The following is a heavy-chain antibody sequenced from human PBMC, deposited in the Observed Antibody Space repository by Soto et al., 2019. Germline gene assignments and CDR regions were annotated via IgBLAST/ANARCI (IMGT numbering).Heavy chain of an antibody. CDR3: ARVEEAYCGGDCDAFDI. D-gene: IGHD2-21*02. CDR1: GGSISSGDYY. CDR2: IYYSGST. V-gene: IGHV4-30-4*01. Sequence: SETLSLTCTVSGGSISSGDYYWSWIRQPPGKGLEWIGYIYYSGSTYYNPSLKSRVTISVDTSKNQFSLKLSSVTAADTAVYYCARVEEAYCGGDCDAFDIWGQGTMVTVSS. J-gene: IGHJ3*02.